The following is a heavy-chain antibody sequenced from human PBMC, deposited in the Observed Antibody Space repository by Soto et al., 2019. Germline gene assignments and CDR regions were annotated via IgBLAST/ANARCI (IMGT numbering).Heavy chain of an antibody. CDR1: GYTFTGYY. Sequence: ASVKVSCKASGYTFTGYYMHWVRQAPGQGLEWMGWINPNSGGTNYAQKFQGRVTMTRDTSISTAYMELSRLRSDDTAVYYCATPAGELRFLEWSPYGMDVWGQGTPVTVSS. J-gene: IGHJ6*02. V-gene: IGHV1-2*02. CDR2: INPNSGGT. D-gene: IGHD3-3*01. CDR3: ATPAGELRFLEWSPYGMDV.